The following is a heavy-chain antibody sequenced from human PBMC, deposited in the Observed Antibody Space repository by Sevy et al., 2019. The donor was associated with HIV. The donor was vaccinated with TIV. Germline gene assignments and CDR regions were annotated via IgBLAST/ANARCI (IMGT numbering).Heavy chain of an antibody. CDR1: GFNFSDYG. CDR3: AKDGDSRSGLDF. V-gene: IGHV3-30*18. CDR2: VSYDGSNK. J-gene: IGHJ4*02. D-gene: IGHD4-17*01. Sequence: GGCLRLSCVVSGFNFSDYGMHWVRQAPGKGLQWVSAVSYDGSNKLYVDSVKGRFTISRDDSMNSLFLQMNSLIAEDTAIYYCAKDGDSRSGLDFWGQGTLVTVSS.